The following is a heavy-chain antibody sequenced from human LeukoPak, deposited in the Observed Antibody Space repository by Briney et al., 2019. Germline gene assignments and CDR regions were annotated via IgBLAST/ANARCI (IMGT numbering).Heavy chain of an antibody. V-gene: IGHV3-30*02. CDR2: IRYDGSNK. CDR1: GFTFSSYG. Sequence: GGSLGLSCAASGFTFSSYGMHWVRQAPGKGLEWVAFIRYDGSNKYYADSVKGRFTISRDNSKNTLYLQMNSLRAEDTAVYYCAKDKEGATYGYYFDYWGQGTLVTVSS. J-gene: IGHJ4*02. D-gene: IGHD1-26*01. CDR3: AKDKEGATYGYYFDY.